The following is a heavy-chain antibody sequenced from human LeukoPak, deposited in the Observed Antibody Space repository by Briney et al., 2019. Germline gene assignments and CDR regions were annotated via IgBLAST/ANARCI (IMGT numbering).Heavy chain of an antibody. CDR2: ISYDGSNK. D-gene: IGHD1-26*01. J-gene: IGHJ3*02. Sequence: GGSLRLSCAASGFTFSSYAMHWVRQAPGKELEWVAVISYDGSNKYYADSVKGRFTISRDNSKNTLYLQMNSLRAEDTAVYYCASSGSYYVRAFDIWGQGTMVTVSS. CDR3: ASSGSYYVRAFDI. CDR1: GFTFSSYA. V-gene: IGHV3-30-3*01.